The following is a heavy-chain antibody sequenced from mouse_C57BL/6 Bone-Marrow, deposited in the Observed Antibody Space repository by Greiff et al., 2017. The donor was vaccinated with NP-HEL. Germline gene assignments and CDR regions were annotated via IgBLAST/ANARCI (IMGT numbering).Heavy chain of an antibody. V-gene: IGHV3-6*01. CDR3: ARAITTVVEDYFDY. CDR1: GYSITSGYY. J-gene: IGHJ2*01. Sequence: EVQLQQSGPGLVKPSQSLSLTCSVTGYSITSGYYWNWIRQFPGNKLEWMGYISYDGSNNYNPSLKNRISITRDTSKNQFFLKLNSVTTEDTATYYCARAITTVVEDYFDYWGQGTTLTVSS. D-gene: IGHD1-1*01. CDR2: ISYDGSN.